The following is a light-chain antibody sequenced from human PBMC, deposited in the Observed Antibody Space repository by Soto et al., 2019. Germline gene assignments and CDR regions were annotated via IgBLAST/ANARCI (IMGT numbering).Light chain of an antibody. V-gene: IGKV4-1*01. CDR3: QQYYTSWWT. CDR2: WAS. CDR1: QSVLSTSKNKNF. J-gene: IGKJ1*01. Sequence: DIVMTQSPDSLAVSLGERATINCKSSQSVLSTSKNKNFLAWYQQKPGQPPRLLIYWASTRESGVPDRLSGGGSGTDFTLTISSLQAEDGAVYYCQQYYTSWWTFGQGTKVEIK.